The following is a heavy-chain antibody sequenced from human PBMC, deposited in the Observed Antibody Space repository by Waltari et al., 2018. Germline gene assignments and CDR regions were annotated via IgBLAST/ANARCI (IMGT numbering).Heavy chain of an antibody. CDR3: ARDEGDDGVIDWFDP. D-gene: IGHD1-1*01. CDR2: IYTSGST. Sequence: QVQLQESGPGLVKPSQTLSLTCTVSGVSIRSGSYYWSWIRQPAGKGLEWIGRIYTSGSTTYNPPLKSRVTIAVDTSKNKFSLKLSSVTAADTAVYYCARDEGDDGVIDWFDPWGQGTLVTVSS. V-gene: IGHV4-61*02. J-gene: IGHJ5*02. CDR1: GVSIRSGSYY.